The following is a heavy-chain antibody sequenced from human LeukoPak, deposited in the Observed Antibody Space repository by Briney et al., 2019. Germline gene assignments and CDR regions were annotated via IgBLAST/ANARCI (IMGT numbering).Heavy chain of an antibody. CDR2: INHSGST. Sequence: PSETLSLTCAVYGGSFSGYYWSWIRQPPGKGLEWIGEINHSGSTNYNPSLKSRVTISVDTSKNQFSLKLSSVTAADTAVYYCARHRGPRITMVRGGHYYMDVWGKGTTVTISS. CDR1: GGSFSGYY. J-gene: IGHJ6*03. D-gene: IGHD3-10*01. V-gene: IGHV4-34*01. CDR3: ARHRGPRITMVRGGHYYMDV.